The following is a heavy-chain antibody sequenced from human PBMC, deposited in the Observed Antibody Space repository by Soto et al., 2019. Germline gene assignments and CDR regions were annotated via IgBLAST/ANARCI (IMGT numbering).Heavy chain of an antibody. J-gene: IGHJ4*02. V-gene: IGHV4-59*08. Sequence: PSETLSLTCAVYGGSFSGYYWSWIRRSPGKGLEWIGYIYYAGSFTYNPSLKSRVTISLNTSKNEVSLGLTSVTAADTAVYYCARLGGYYQALDSWGQGTLVTVSS. CDR2: IYYAGSF. CDR1: GGSFSGYY. D-gene: IGHD3-22*01. CDR3: ARLGGYYQALDS.